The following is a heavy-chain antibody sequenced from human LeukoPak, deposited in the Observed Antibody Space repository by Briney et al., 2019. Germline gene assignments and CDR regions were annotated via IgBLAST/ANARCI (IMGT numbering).Heavy chain of an antibody. Sequence: SVKVSCKASGGTFSSCAISWVRQAPGQGLEWMGGIIPIFGTANYAQKFQGRVTITADESTSTAYMELSSLRSEDTAVYYCARVDSSSWYDSPELIDYWGQGTLVTVSS. CDR1: GGTFSSCA. D-gene: IGHD6-13*01. CDR2: IIPIFGTA. V-gene: IGHV1-69*13. J-gene: IGHJ4*02. CDR3: ARVDSSSWYDSPELIDY.